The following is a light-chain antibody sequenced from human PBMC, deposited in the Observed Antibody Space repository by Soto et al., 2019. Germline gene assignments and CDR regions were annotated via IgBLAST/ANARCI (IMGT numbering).Light chain of an antibody. CDR1: SSDVGSYNL. Sequence: QSALTQPASVSGSPGQSITISCTGPSSDVGSYNLVSWYQQYPGKAPKLIIFEVFKRPSGVSHRFSGSKSGNTASLTISGLQAEAEANYYSCSYPGRATYVFGGGTKLTVL. V-gene: IGLV2-23*02. J-gene: IGLJ2*01. CDR3: CSYPGRATYV. CDR2: EVF.